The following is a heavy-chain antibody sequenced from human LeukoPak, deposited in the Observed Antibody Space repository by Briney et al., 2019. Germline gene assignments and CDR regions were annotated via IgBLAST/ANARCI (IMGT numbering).Heavy chain of an antibody. V-gene: IGHV3-11*05. D-gene: IGHD3-10*01. CDR3: ARDRTHYYGSGSYQLFDY. CDR1: GYTFSDHY. J-gene: IGHJ4*02. Sequence: GGSLRLSCAASGYTFSDHYMSWIRQAPGKGLEWLSDISTSETYTNYADSVKGRFTVSRDNAKKLLYLQMNSLRLEDTAVYYCARDRTHYYGSGSYQLFDYWGRGSLVTVSS. CDR2: ISTSETYT.